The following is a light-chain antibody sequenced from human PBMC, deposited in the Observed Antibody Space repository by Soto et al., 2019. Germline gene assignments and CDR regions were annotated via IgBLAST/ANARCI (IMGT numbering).Light chain of an antibody. CDR3: QQYNSWPLT. CDR2: DAF. Sequence: IVMTQSPATLSVSPGERATLSCRASQSVSTNLAWYQQKPGQAPRLLIHDAFIRATGIPVRFSGSGSGTEFTLTISSLQSEDFAVYYCQQYNSWPLTFGQGTRLEIE. J-gene: IGKJ5*01. CDR1: QSVSTN. V-gene: IGKV3-15*01.